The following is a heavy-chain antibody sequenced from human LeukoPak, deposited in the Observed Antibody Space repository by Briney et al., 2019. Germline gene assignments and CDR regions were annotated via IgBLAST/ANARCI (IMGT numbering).Heavy chain of an antibody. CDR3: ARKQRVESGGSCYFDY. V-gene: IGHV4-34*01. J-gene: IGHJ4*02. D-gene: IGHD2-15*01. CDR1: GGSFSGYY. CDR2: ISHSGST. Sequence: SETLSLTCAVYGGSFSGYYWSWIRQPPGKGLEWIGEISHSGSTNYNPSLKSRVTISVDTSKNQFSLKLSSVTAADTAVYYCARKQRVESGGSCYFDYWGQGTLVTVSS.